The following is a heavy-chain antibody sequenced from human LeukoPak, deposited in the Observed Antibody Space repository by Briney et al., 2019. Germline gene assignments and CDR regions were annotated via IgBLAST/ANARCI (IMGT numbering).Heavy chain of an antibody. Sequence: PSETLSLTCAVSGVSFNDYYWSWVRQTAGKGLEWIGEINHSGYTNDSPSLKSRVTISIDTSRKQFSLNLRSVTVADTGIYYCTRMTTGHDYWGQGTLVTVSS. V-gene: IGHV4-34*01. J-gene: IGHJ4*02. CDR2: INHSGYT. CDR1: GVSFNDYY. D-gene: IGHD4-17*01. CDR3: TRMTTGHDY.